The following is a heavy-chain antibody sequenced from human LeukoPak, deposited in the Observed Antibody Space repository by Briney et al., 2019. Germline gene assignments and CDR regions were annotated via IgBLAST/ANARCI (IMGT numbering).Heavy chain of an antibody. CDR2: TYYRSKWYN. J-gene: IGHJ4*02. D-gene: IGHD6-13*01. V-gene: IGHV6-1*01. Sequence: SQTLSLTCAISGDSVSSNSAAWNWIRQSPSRGLEWPGRTYYRSKWYNDYSVSVKSRIIIDPDTSKNQFSLQLNSVTPEDTAVYYCARGDSSSYNSSWRFDYWGQGTLVTVSS. CDR1: GDSVSSNSAA. CDR3: ARGDSSSYNSSWRFDY.